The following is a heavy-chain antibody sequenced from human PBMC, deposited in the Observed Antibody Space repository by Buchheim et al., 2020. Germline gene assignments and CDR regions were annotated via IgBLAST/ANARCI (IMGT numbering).Heavy chain of an antibody. CDR3: ARGYRFGYNYYYYGMDV. CDR1: GGSFSGYY. V-gene: IGHV4-34*01. CDR2: INHSGST. Sequence: QVQLQQWGAGLLKPPETLSLTCAVYGGSFSGYYWSWIRQPPGKGLEWIGEINHSGSTNYNPSLKSRVTISVDTSKNQFSLKLSSVTAADTAVYYCARGYRFGYNYYYYGMDVWGQGTT. J-gene: IGHJ6*02. D-gene: IGHD5-18*01.